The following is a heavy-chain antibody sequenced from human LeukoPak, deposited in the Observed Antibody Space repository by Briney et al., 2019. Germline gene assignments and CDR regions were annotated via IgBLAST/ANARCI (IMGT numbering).Heavy chain of an antibody. D-gene: IGHD3-9*01. CDR2: IYYSGST. CDR3: ATSTIFLAHDAFDI. Sequence: SETLSLTCTVSGGSISSYYWSWIRHPPGKGLEWIGYIYYSGSTNYNPSLKSRVTISVATSKNQFSLKLSSVTAADTAVYYCATSTIFLAHDAFDIWGQGTMVTVSS. CDR1: GGSISSYY. J-gene: IGHJ3*02. V-gene: IGHV4-59*08.